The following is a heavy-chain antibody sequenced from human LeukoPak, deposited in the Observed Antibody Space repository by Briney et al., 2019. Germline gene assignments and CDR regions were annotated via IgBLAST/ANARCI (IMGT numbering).Heavy chain of an antibody. Sequence: YFAHSVNAPFPLSRDNSKNTLYLQMNSLRAEDTAVYFCAKLTGYYDNSGFNYWGQGTLVTVSS. J-gene: IGHJ4*02. D-gene: IGHD3-22*01. CDR3: AKLTGYYDNSGFNY. V-gene: IGHV3-23*01.